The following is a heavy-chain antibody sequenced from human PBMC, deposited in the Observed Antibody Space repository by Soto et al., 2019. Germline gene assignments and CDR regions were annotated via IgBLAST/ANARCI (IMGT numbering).Heavy chain of an antibody. CDR1: DGSISSDY. J-gene: IGHJ5*02. Sequence: SEPLALTCSVFDGSISSDYWSWIWQPPAKRLEWIGYIYYSGSTNYNPSRKSRVTIAVDTSKNQFSLKLSSVTAADTAVYYCARGWPVDYYDSSGYYLDPWGQGTLVTVSS. D-gene: IGHD3-22*01. V-gene: IGHV4-59*01. CDR2: IYYSGST. CDR3: ARGWPVDYYDSSGYYLDP.